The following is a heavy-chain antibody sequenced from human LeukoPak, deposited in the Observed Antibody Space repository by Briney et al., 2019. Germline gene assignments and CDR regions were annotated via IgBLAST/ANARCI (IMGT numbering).Heavy chain of an antibody. CDR1: GFTFINSA. D-gene: IGHD6-25*01. V-gene: IGHV3-23*01. CDR2: ISGSGDST. J-gene: IGHJ4*02. Sequence: GGSLRLSCAASGFTFINSAMNWVRQGPGKGLEWVSGISGSGDSTYYADSVKGRFTVSRDSSNNTLFLQINSLRAADTAAYYCAKGGSADITAAINYWGQGTLVTVSS. CDR3: AKGGSADITAAINY.